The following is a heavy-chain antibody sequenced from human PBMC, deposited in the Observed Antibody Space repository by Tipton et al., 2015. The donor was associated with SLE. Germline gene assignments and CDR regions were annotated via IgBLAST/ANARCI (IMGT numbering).Heavy chain of an antibody. J-gene: IGHJ4*02. V-gene: IGHV4-4*02. CDR2: INHSGST. CDR1: GGSISSSNW. Sequence: SLRLSCAVSGGSISSSNWWSWVRQPPGKGLEWIGEINHSGSTNYNPSLKSRVTISVDTSKNQFSLKLSSVTAADTAVYYCAREYSSGWSYWGQGTLVTVSS. D-gene: IGHD6-19*01. CDR3: AREYSSGWSY.